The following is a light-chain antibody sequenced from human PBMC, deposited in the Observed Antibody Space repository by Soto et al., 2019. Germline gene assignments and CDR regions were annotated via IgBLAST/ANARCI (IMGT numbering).Light chain of an antibody. CDR2: TNN. V-gene: IGLV1-44*01. Sequence: QSVLTQPPSASGTPGQRVTISSSGSSSNIGSHTVNWYQRLPGTAPKLLIYTNNQRPSGVPDRFSGSKSGTSASLAISGLQSADEADHYCAACDDSLSGVFGGGTKLTVL. CDR3: AACDDSLSGV. CDR1: SSNIGSHT. J-gene: IGLJ3*02.